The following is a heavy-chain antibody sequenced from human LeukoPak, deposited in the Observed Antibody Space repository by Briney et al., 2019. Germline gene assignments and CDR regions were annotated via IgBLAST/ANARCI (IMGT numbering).Heavy chain of an antibody. J-gene: IGHJ4*02. D-gene: IGHD4-17*01. V-gene: IGHV3-20*04. CDR1: GFMLDDYG. CDR3: ARDYDYGDYPGY. CDR2: INWNGGRT. Sequence: GGSLRLSCAASGFMLDDYGMSWVRQAPGKGLEWVSGINWNGGRTGYADSVKGRFTISRDNAKNSLYLQMNSLRAEDTALYYCARDYDYGDYPGYWGQGTLVTVSS.